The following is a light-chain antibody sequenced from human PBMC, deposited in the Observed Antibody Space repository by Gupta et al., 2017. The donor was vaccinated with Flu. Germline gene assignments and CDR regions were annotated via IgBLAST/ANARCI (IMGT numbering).Light chain of an antibody. CDR3: GTWDSGLSGYV. CDR2: GND. V-gene: IGLV1-51*01. J-gene: IGLJ1*01. CDR1: SLNVGNNH. Sequence: QSVLTQPPSVSATPRQDITISCSGSSLNVGNNHVSWFQHLPGTAPKLLIFGNDRRPSGIPDRFSGSKSGTSATLVITGLQTGDEADYYCGTWDSGLSGYVFGSGTRVTVL.